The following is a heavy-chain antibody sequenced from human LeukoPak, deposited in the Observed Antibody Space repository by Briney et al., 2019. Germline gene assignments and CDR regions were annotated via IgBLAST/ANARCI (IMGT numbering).Heavy chain of an antibody. J-gene: IGHJ4*02. CDR1: GFTFSAYS. D-gene: IGHD2-2*01. V-gene: IGHV3-21*01. Sequence: GGSLRLSCAASGFTFSAYSMNWVRQAPGKGLEWVSSITSSGSYIYYADSVKGRFTISRDNAKNSLYLQMNSLRAEDTAVYYCASGGFYCSSSTCPPDWGQGTLVTVSS. CDR3: ASGGFYCSSSTCPPD. CDR2: ITSSGSYI.